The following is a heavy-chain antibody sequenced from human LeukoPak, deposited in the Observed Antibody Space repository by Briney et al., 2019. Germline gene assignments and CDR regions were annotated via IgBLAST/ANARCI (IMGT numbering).Heavy chain of an antibody. CDR2: IYTSGST. V-gene: IGHV4-4*07. CDR1: GGSISSYY. CDR3: ARAGKYYGSGSLYYYYYYMDV. J-gene: IGHJ6*03. Sequence: SETLSLTCTVSGGSISSYYWSWIRQPAGKGLEWIGRIYTSGSTNYNPSLKSRVTISVDTSKNQFSLKLSSVTAADTAVYYCARAGKYYGSGSLYYYYYYMDVWGKGTTVTISS. D-gene: IGHD3-10*01.